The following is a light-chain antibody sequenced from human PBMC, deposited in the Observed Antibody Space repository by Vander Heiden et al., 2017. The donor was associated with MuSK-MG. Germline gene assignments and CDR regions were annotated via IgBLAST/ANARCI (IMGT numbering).Light chain of an antibody. CDR1: QTIENN. CDR3: QQNDSSPLT. CDR2: AAS. V-gene: IGKV1-39*01. Sequence: DIQMTQSPSSLSASIGDRVTCACRASQTIENNLNWYQQQPGQAPKLLIHAASTLQSGVPSRFSGSGSGTDFTHTSTSLQPEDFATYYCQQNDSSPLTFGGGTKVDIK. J-gene: IGKJ4*01.